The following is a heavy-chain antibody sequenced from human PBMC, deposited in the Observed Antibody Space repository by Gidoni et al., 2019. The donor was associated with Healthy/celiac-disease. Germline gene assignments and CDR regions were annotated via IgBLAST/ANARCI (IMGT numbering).Heavy chain of an antibody. CDR3: ARGLGYCSGGSCSGY. V-gene: IGHV1-8*01. CDR2: MNPNSGNT. CDR1: GYTFTSYD. Sequence: QVQLVQSGAEVKKPGASVKVSCTASGYTFTSYDIHWVRQATGQGLEWMGWMNPNSGNTGYAQKFQGRVTMTRDTSITTAYMELSSLKSEDAAVYYCARGLGYCSGGSCSGYWGQGTLVTVSS. D-gene: IGHD2-15*01. J-gene: IGHJ4*02.